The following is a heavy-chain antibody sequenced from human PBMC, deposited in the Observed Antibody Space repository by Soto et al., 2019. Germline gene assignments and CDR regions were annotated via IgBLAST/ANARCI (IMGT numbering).Heavy chain of an antibody. J-gene: IGHJ4*02. CDR3: ARDLFDY. V-gene: IGHV3-20*04. CDR2: INWNGGSI. CDR1: GITFKDYG. Sequence: GGSLRLSCAVSGITFKDYGMSWVRQAPGKGLQWVAGINWNGGSIGYADSVKGRFTISRDNAKNSLYLQMSSLRAEDTAVYYCARDLFDYWGQGTLVTVSS.